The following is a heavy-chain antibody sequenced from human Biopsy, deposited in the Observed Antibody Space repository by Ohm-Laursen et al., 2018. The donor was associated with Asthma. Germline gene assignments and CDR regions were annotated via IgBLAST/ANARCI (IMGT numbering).Heavy chain of an antibody. CDR2: ISGSGGST. CDR3: ATFPYGDYLPLDY. CDR1: GFTFGDYW. Sequence: GSLRLSCAASGFTFGDYWMSWVRQAPGKGLEWVSAISGSGGSTYYADSVKGRFTISRDNSKNTLYLQMNSLRAEDTAVYYCATFPYGDYLPLDYWGQGTLVTVSS. D-gene: IGHD4-17*01. J-gene: IGHJ4*02. V-gene: IGHV3-23*01.